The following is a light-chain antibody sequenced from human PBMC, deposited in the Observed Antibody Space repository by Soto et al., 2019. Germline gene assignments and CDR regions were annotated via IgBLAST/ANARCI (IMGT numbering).Light chain of an antibody. CDR3: QQYGSSPVT. CDR2: GAS. J-gene: IGKJ3*01. Sequence: EIELTQSPCTLSLSPGERATLSCRASQSVSSSYLAWYQQKPGQAPRPIIYGASTRATGIPYRFSGSGSGTDFTLTISRLEPEDFAMYYCQQYGSSPVTFGPGTKVDIK. CDR1: QSVSSSY. V-gene: IGKV3-20*01.